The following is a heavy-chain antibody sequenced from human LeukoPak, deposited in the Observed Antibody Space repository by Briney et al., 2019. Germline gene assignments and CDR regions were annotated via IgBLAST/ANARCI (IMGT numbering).Heavy chain of an antibody. V-gene: IGHV4-38-2*02. CDR2: IYHSGST. Sequence: PSETLSLTCTVSGYSISSGYYWGWLRQPPGKGLEWIGSIYHSGSTYYNPSLKSQVTISVDTSKNQFSLKLSSVTAADTAVYYCARDGPKDYYDSSGYVPYYFDYWGQGTLVTVSS. D-gene: IGHD3-22*01. CDR1: GYSISSGYY. J-gene: IGHJ4*02. CDR3: ARDGPKDYYDSSGYVPYYFDY.